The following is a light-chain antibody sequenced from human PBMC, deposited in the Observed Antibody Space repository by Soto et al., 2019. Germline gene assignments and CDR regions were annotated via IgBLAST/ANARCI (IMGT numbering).Light chain of an antibody. J-gene: IGLJ1*01. CDR1: SSDVGGHNY. V-gene: IGLV2-14*01. CDR3: TSYTSNSTYV. CDR2: EVS. Sequence: QSALTQPASVSGSPGQSITISCTGTSSDVGGHNYVSWYQLHPCKAPKLMIYEVSNRPSGVSNRFSGSKSGNTASLTISGLLAEDEADYYCTSYTSNSTYVFGSGTKLTVL.